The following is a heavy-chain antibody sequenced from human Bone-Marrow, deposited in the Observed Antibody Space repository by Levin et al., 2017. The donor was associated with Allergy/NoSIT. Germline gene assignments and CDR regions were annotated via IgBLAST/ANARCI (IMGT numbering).Heavy chain of an antibody. CDR3: ARYGRFLGVGSYYYGMDV. V-gene: IGHV3-21*01. D-gene: IGHD2-8*01. CDR2: ISSSSSYI. J-gene: IGHJ6*02. CDR1: GFTFSSYS. Sequence: PGGSLRLSCAASGFTFSSYSMNWVRQAPGKGLEWVSSISSSSSYIYYADSVKGRFTISRDNAKNSLYLQMNSLRAEDTAVYYCARYGRFLGVGSYYYGMDVWGQGTTVTVSS.